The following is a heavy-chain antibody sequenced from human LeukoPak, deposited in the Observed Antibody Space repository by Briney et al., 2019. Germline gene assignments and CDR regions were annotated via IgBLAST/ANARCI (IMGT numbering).Heavy chain of an antibody. J-gene: IGHJ4*02. V-gene: IGHV4-59*08. Sequence: MPAETLSLTCTVSGGSISSYYWSWIRQPPGKGLEWIGKIHYTGSTNYNPSLESRVTMSVDTSKNQFSLKLSSVIAADTAVYYCARHPSTNWYSASFDYWGQGTLLTVSS. CDR3: ARHPSTNWYSASFDY. CDR2: IHYTGST. D-gene: IGHD1/OR15-1a*01. CDR1: GGSISSYY.